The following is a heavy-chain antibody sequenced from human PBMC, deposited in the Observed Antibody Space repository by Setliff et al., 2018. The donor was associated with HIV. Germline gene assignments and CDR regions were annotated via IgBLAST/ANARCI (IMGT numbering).Heavy chain of an antibody. V-gene: IGHV1-2*02. D-gene: IGHD6-13*01. CDR1: GYTFSGDY. CDR3: ATTAAAESGRLGY. CDR2: INPNSGGT. Sequence: GASVKVSCKASGYTFSGDYIHWVRQAPGQGLEWVGWINPNSGGTNYAQKFQGRVTMTRDTSISTAYMELSRLRSDDTAVYYCATTAAAESGRLGYWGQGTLVTVSS. J-gene: IGHJ4*02.